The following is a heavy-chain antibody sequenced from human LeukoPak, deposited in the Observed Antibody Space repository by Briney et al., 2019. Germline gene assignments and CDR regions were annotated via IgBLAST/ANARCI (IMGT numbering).Heavy chain of an antibody. CDR1: GFTFSTYW. CDR3: AELGITMIGGV. CDR2: IKADGGEK. V-gene: IGHV3-7*01. Sequence: PGGSLRLSCAASGFTFSTYWMNWFRQTPGNGLEWVAKIKADGGEKDHVASVKGRFTISRDNAKNSLYLQMNSLRAEDTAVYYCAELGITMIGGVWGKGTTVTISS. J-gene: IGHJ6*04. D-gene: IGHD3-10*02.